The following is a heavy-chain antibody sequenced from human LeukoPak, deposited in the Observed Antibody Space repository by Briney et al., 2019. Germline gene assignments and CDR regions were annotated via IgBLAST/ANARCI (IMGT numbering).Heavy chain of an antibody. CDR1: GFTFSSYA. CDR2: ISGSGGST. Sequence: GGSLGLSCAASGFTFSSYAMSWARQAPGKGLEWVSAISGSGGSTYYADSVKGRFTISRDNSKNTLYLQMNSLRAEDTAVYYCAKDRGYYYDSSGVGRFDPWGQGTLVTVSS. J-gene: IGHJ5*02. V-gene: IGHV3-23*01. CDR3: AKDRGYYYDSSGVGRFDP. D-gene: IGHD3-22*01.